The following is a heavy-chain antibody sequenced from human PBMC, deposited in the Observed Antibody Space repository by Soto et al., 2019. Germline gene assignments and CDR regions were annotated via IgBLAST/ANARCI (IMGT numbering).Heavy chain of an antibody. D-gene: IGHD6-19*01. V-gene: IGHV1-69*01. CDR1: GGTFSSHG. J-gene: IGHJ6*02. CDR2: IIPIAGTT. Sequence: QVQLVQSGAEAKKPGSSVKVSCKTSGGTFSSHGISWVRQAPGRGLEWMGGIIPIAGTTNYAQRFHVRLTINADESTSTAYMELSSLTSEDTAVYYCARDRDSSGWYASYYGMDVWGQGTTVTVSS. CDR3: ARDRDSSGWYASYYGMDV.